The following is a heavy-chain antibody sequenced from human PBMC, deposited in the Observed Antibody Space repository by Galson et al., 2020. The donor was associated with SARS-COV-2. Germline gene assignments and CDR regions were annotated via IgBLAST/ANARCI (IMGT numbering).Heavy chain of an antibody. CDR2: INPSGDNT. J-gene: IGHJ4*02. CDR1: GYTFINFY. CDR3: AREWGDIISSVFDC. D-gene: IGHD2-21*01. Sequence: ASVKVSCKASGYTFINFYIHWLRQAPGQRLEWMGGINPSGDNTSYAQKFRGRVTVTSDMSTQTVYMELSSLTSEDTAVYYCAREWGDIISSVFDCWGQG. V-gene: IGHV1-46*01.